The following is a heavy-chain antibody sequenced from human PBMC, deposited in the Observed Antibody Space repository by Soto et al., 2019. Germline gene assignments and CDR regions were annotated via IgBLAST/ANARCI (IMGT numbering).Heavy chain of an antibody. D-gene: IGHD3-3*01. CDR2: INHTGGT. CDR1: GGSVNGYY. V-gene: IGHV4-34*01. Sequence: LSLTCAVYGGSVNGYYWNLIRQPHGNGLEWIGEINHTGGTHYNPSLKSRVTMSVDTSKNQFSLRLSSVTAADTAIYYCATRITVFGLLIPPFDPWGQGTQVTVSS. CDR3: ATRITVFGLLIPPFDP. J-gene: IGHJ5*02.